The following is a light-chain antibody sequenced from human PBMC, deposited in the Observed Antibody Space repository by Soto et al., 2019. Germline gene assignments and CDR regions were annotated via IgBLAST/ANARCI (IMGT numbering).Light chain of an antibody. CDR2: GNI. J-gene: IGLJ2*01. CDR1: SSNIGAGYD. V-gene: IGLV1-40*01. Sequence: QSVLTQPPSVSGAPGQRVAISCAGTSSNIGAGYDVHWYQHLPGTAPKLLIFGNINRPAGVPVRFSGSKSGTSASLAITGLQAADEGYYYCQTYDTGVSGSIFGGGTKVTVL. CDR3: QTYDTGVSGSI.